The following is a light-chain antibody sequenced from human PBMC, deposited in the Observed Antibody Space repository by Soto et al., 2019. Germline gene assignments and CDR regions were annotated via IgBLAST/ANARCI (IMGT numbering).Light chain of an antibody. CDR2: EDS. CDR3: CSYAGSGTYV. CDR1: SSDVGSYKF. V-gene: IGLV2-23*01. J-gene: IGLJ1*01. Sequence: QSALTQPASVSGSPGQSITISCTGTSSDVGSYKFVSWYQQHPGKAPKLMIYEDSKRPSGVSNRFSGSKSGNTASLTISGLQAEDEADYYCCSYAGSGTYVFGTGTKLT.